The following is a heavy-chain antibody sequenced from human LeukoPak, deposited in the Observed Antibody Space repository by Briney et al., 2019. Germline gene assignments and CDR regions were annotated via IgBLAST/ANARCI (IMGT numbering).Heavy chain of an antibody. CDR3: ARDSSSEGLDP. V-gene: IGHV4-34*01. Sequence: PSETLSLTCAVYGGSFSGYYWSWIRQPPGKGLEWIGEINHSGSTNYNPSLKSRVTISVDTSKNQFSLKLSSVTAADTAVYYCARDSSSEGLDPWGQGTLVTVSS. CDR1: GGSFSGYY. CDR2: INHSGST. D-gene: IGHD6-6*01. J-gene: IGHJ5*02.